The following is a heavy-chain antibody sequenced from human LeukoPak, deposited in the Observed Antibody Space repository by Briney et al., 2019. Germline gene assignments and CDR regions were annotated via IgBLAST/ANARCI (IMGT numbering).Heavy chain of an antibody. D-gene: IGHD5-24*01. CDR2: VGPYNGKT. Sequence: ASVKVSCKTSGYTFLDYGISWLRRAPGQGLERMGWVGPYNGKTQYSQKLQGRITLTTNTLTNTAFMELTSLSPDDTAIYYCTRDFSAKMATITDIWGQGTLVVVSS. J-gene: IGHJ4*02. V-gene: IGHV1-18*01. CDR3: TRDFSAKMATITDI. CDR1: GYTFLDYG.